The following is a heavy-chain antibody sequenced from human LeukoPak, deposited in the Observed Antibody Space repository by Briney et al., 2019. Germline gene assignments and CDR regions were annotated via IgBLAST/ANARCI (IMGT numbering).Heavy chain of an antibody. Sequence: ASVKVSCKASGYTFTSYDINWVRQATGQGLEWMGWMNPNSGNTGYAQKFQGRVTMTRNTSISTAYMELSSLRSEDTAVYYCARGSPGIFDREDYYYGMDVWGQGTTVTVSS. CDR1: GYTFTSYD. CDR3: ARGSPGIFDREDYYYGMDV. CDR2: MNPNSGNT. V-gene: IGHV1-8*01. J-gene: IGHJ6*02. D-gene: IGHD6-13*01.